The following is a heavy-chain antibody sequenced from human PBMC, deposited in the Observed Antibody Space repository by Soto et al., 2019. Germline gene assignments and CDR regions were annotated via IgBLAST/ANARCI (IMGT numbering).Heavy chain of an antibody. V-gene: IGHV4-34*01. J-gene: IGHJ5*02. CDR2: INHAGTT. Sequence: QVQLQQWGAGLLKPSETLSLTCEIKGGSFTASYWSWIRQTPGKGLAWLGEINHAGTTDYNPSVEGRITISADAPKNQCSLKLTAVTAADTAGYFCATGGLFSSWGQRTLVTVSS. CDR1: GGSFTASY. CDR3: ATGGLFSS.